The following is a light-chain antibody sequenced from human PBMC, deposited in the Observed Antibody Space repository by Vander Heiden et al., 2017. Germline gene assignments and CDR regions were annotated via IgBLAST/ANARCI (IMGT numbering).Light chain of an antibody. CDR1: QSLLHSNGYNY. V-gene: IGKV2-28*01. CDR3: MQALQTHT. CDR2: LGS. Sequence: DIVMTQSPLSLPVTPGEPASISCRSSQSLLHSNGYNYLDWYLQKPGQSPQLLIYLGSNRASGVPDRFSGSGSGKDFTLKISRVEAEDVGVYYCMQALQTHTFGQGTKVEIK. J-gene: IGKJ1*01.